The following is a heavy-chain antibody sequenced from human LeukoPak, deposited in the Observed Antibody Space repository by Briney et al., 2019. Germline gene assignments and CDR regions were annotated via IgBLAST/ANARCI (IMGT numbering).Heavy chain of an antibody. CDR3: ARDLLKYSNYPYYYYGMDV. J-gene: IGHJ6*02. Sequence: ASVKVSCKASGYTFTGYYMHWVRQAPGQGLEWMGWINPNSGGTNYAQKFQGRVTMTRDTSNSTAYMELSRLRSDDTAVYYCARDLLKYSNYPYYYYGMDVWGQGTTVTVSS. D-gene: IGHD4-4*01. CDR1: GYTFTGYY. V-gene: IGHV1-2*02. CDR2: INPNSGGT.